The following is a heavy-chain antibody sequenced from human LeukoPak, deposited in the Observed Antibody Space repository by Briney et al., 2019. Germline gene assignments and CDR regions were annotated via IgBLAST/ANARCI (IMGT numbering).Heavy chain of an antibody. Sequence: GGSLRLSCAASGFTFSNFDMHWVRQATGKGLEWVSAIDTAGDTSYAGSVKGRFTISRENAKSSLYLQMNSLGAGDTAMYYCAKKKGGYNPFDYWGQGTLVTVSS. V-gene: IGHV3-13*01. J-gene: IGHJ4*02. CDR3: AKKKGGYNPFDY. D-gene: IGHD5-24*01. CDR1: GFTFSNFD. CDR2: IDTAGDT.